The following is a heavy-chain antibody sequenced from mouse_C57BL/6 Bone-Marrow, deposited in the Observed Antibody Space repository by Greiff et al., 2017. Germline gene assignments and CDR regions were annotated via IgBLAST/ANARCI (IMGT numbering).Heavy chain of an antibody. CDR1: GYTFTSYD. D-gene: IGHD1-1*01. CDR2: IYPRDGST. CDR3: ARLEFDGSSGVWYFGV. Sequence: VQLQQSGPELVKPGASVKLSCKASGYTFTSYDINWVKQRPGQGLAWIGWIYPRDGSTKDNEKFKGKATLTVDTSSSTAYMELHSLTSEDSAVYFCARLEFDGSSGVWYFGVWGTGTTVTVSS. J-gene: IGHJ1*03. V-gene: IGHV1-85*01.